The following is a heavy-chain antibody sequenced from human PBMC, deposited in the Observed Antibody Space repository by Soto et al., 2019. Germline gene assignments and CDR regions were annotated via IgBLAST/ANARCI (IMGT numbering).Heavy chain of an antibody. CDR3: ARRGAENWFYDL. J-gene: IGHJ2*01. CDR2: IYKDGNT. V-gene: IGHV4-59*01. CDR1: GGSINSYS. D-gene: IGHD6-19*01. Sequence: SETLSLTCTVSGGSINSYSWSWIRLPPGKGLECIAYIYKDGNTNYNPSLKSRVTTSVDAPQNQFSLRLDSVTAADTAVYYCARRGAENWFYDLWGRGTLVTVSS.